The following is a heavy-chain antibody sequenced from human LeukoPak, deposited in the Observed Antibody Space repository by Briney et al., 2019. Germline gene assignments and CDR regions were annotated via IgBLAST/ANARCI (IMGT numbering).Heavy chain of an antibody. V-gene: IGHV3-53*01. J-gene: IGHJ4*02. Sequence: PGGSLRLSCEASGFTVTSSYMTWVRQTPGKGLEWVSVIYPTGATYYADSVKGRFTISRDNSKNTVSLQMNSLRADDTALYYCARRILGPIDDWGQGTLVTVSS. CDR1: GFTVTSSY. CDR2: IYPTGAT. D-gene: IGHD2/OR15-2a*01. CDR3: ARRILGPIDD.